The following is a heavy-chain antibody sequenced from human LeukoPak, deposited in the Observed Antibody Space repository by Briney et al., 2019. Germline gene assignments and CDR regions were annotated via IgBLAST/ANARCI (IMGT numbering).Heavy chain of an antibody. V-gene: IGHV3-7*03. CDR2: IKQDGSEK. Sequence: GGSLRLSCAASGFTFSRYWMSWVRQAPGKGLEWVANIKQDGSEKYYVDSVKGRFTISRDNAKNSLYLQMNSLRAEDTAVYYCASSGGVYWGQGTLVTVSS. CDR3: ASSGGVY. J-gene: IGHJ4*02. CDR1: GFTFSRYW. D-gene: IGHD3-10*01.